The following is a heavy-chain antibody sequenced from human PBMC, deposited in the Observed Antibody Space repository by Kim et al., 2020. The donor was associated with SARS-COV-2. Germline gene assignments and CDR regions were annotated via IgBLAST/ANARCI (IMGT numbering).Heavy chain of an antibody. D-gene: IGHD3-22*01. V-gene: IGHV1-46*01. CDR3: ARVGGYYYDSSGYIDY. Sequence: KFQGRVTMTRDTSTSTVYMELSSLRSEDTAVYYCARVGGYYYDSSGYIDYWGQGTLVTVSS. J-gene: IGHJ4*02.